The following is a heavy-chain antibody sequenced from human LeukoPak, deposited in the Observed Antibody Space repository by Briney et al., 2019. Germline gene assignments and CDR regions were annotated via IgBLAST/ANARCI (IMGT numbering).Heavy chain of an antibody. CDR2: VYYSGST. J-gene: IGHJ4*02. Sequence: TSETLSLTCTVSGDPISSYGDYSNYKWTWIRQPPGKGLEWIGYVYYSGSTNYNPSLKSRVTISVDTSKNQLSLKLTSVTAADTAIYYCTREYSGFDYWGQGTLVTVSS. CDR3: TREYSGFDY. CDR1: GDPISSYGDYSNYK. D-gene: IGHD5-12*01. V-gene: IGHV4-61*01.